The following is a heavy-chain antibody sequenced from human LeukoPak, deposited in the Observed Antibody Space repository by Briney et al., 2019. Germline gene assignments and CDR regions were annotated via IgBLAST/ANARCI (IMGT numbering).Heavy chain of an antibody. D-gene: IGHD5-24*01. V-gene: IGHV5-51*01. CDR1: GYSFTSYW. Sequence: GESLKISCKGSGYSFTSYWIGWVRQMPGEGLEWMGIIYPGDSDTRYSPSFQGQVTISADKSISTAYLQWSSLKASDTAMYYCARPSTVEMATITYFDYWGQGTLVTVSS. J-gene: IGHJ4*02. CDR2: IYPGDSDT. CDR3: ARPSTVEMATITYFDY.